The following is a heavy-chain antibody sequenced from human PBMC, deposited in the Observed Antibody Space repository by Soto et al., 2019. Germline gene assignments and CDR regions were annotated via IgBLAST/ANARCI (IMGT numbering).Heavy chain of an antibody. CDR3: AKGDNLGPKTGYAFDP. V-gene: IGHV6-1*01. CDR2: TYFRSKWYN. Sequence: SQTLSLTCAISGDSVPSNTASWNWIRQSPSRGLEWLGRTYFRSKWYNDYAVSVKSRIIINPDTSNDQFSLQLNSVTPEDTAVYFCAKGDNLGPKTGYAFDPWGQGIMVTVSS. CDR1: GDSVPSNTAS. D-gene: IGHD5-12*01. J-gene: IGHJ5*02.